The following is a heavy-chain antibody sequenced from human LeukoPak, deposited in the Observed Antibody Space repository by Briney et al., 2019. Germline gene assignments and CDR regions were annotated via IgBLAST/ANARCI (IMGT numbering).Heavy chain of an antibody. D-gene: IGHD3-22*01. CDR1: GYSFTSYW. CDR2: IYPGDSDT. CDR3: ARHSYYYDSSGYYLPLGDY. V-gene: IGHV5-51*01. Sequence: GESLKISCKGSGYSFTSYWIGWVRQMPGKGLEWMGIIYPGDSDTRYSPSFQGQVTISADKSISTAYLQWSSLKASDTAMYYCARHSYYYDSSGYYLPLGDYWGQGTLVTVSS. J-gene: IGHJ4*02.